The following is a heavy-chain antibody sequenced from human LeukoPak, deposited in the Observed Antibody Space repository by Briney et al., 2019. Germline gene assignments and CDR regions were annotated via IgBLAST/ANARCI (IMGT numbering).Heavy chain of an antibody. V-gene: IGHV3-9*01. CDR1: GFTFDDYA. Sequence: GRSLRLSCAASGFTFDDYAMHWVRQTPGKGLEWASGISWDSGDIGYADSVKGRFTISRDNAKNSLYLQMNSLRAEDTALYYCAKDLGTHYSSSWPFDYWGQGTLVTVAS. CDR2: ISWDSGDI. J-gene: IGHJ4*02. CDR3: AKDLGTHYSSSWPFDY. D-gene: IGHD6-13*01.